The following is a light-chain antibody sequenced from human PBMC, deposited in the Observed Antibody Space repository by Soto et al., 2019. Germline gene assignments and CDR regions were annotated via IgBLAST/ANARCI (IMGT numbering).Light chain of an antibody. CDR1: QSISANY. CDR2: GAS. Sequence: IVLTQSPGTLSLSRGERATLSCGASQSISANYLAWYQQKPGQAPRLLIYGASRRATGIPDRFSAGGSGTDFTLTISRLEPEDFAVYYCQQDDSSPVTFGQGTKVEIK. J-gene: IGKJ2*01. V-gene: IGKV3-20*01. CDR3: QQDDSSPVT.